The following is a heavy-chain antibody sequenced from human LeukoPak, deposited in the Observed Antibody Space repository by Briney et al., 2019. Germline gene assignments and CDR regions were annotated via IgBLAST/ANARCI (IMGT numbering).Heavy chain of an antibody. CDR3: GNQCSGGTCPEH. D-gene: IGHD2-15*01. Sequence: GGSLRLSCAASGSTFSSYSMNWVRQAPGKGLEWVGNIQYDGNVKHYVDSVRGRFTISRDNAKNSVYLQMNSLRAEDSAVYFCGNQCSGGTCPEHWGRGTQITVSS. CDR2: IQYDGNVK. CDR1: GSTFSSYS. V-gene: IGHV3-7*01. J-gene: IGHJ1*01.